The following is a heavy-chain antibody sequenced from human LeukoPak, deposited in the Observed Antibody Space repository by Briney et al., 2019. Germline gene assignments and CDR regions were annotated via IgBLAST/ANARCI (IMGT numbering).Heavy chain of an antibody. V-gene: IGHV3-66*02. D-gene: IGHD2-2*01. J-gene: IGHJ4*02. Sequence: GGSLRLSCAASGFTVSNNYMSWVRQAPGKGLEWVSVIYSGGNTYYADSVKGRFTISRDNSQNTLDLQMNSLRLEDTAMYYCAKDRYSTSSTFTVNPFDYWGQGILVTVSS. CDR1: GFTVSNNY. CDR3: AKDRYSTSSTFTVNPFDY. CDR2: IYSGGNT.